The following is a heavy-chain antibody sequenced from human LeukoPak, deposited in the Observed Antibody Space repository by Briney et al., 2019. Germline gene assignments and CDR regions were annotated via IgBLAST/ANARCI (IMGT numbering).Heavy chain of an antibody. Sequence: PSETLFLTCTVSGGSISSYYWSWIRQPPGKGLEWIGYIYTSGSTNYNPSLKSRVTISVDTSKNQFSLKLSSVTAADTAVYYCARRLSMREDAFDIWGQGTMVTVSS. CDR1: GGSISSYY. CDR3: ARRLSMREDAFDI. D-gene: IGHD2-8*01. J-gene: IGHJ3*02. V-gene: IGHV4-4*09. CDR2: IYTSGST.